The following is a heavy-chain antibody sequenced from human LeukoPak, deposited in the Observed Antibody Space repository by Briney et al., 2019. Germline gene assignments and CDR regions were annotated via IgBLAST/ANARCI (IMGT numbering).Heavy chain of an antibody. J-gene: IGHJ6*03. V-gene: IGHV1-2*02. CDR2: INPKSGGT. D-gene: IGHD6-6*01. CDR1: GYTFTGYY. CDR3: ARADSVPARGYHYYYMDV. Sequence: ASVKVSCKASGYTFTGYYMHWVRQAPGQGLEWMGWINPKSGGTEYAQNFQGRVTMTRDTSISTVYMELSRLRSGDTAVYYCARADSVPARGYHYYYMDVWGKGTTVTVSS.